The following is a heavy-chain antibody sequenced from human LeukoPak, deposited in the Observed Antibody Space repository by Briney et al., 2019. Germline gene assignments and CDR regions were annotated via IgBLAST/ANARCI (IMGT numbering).Heavy chain of an antibody. D-gene: IGHD6-19*01. CDR1: GGTFSSYA. V-gene: IGHV1-2*04. CDR2: INPNSGGT. CDR3: ARAQGTSGWYVNRMDV. Sequence: GASVKVSCKASGGTFSSYAISWVRQAPGQGLEWMGRINPNSGGTNYAQKFQGWVTMTRDTSISTAYMELSRLRSDDTAVYYCARAQGTSGWYVNRMDVWGQGTTVTVSS. J-gene: IGHJ6*02.